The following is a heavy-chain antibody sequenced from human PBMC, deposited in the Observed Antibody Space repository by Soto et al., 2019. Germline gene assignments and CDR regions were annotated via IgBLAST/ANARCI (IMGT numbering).Heavy chain of an antibody. CDR3: ARILAARLYMGYYYYGMDV. J-gene: IGHJ6*02. Sequence: QVQLVQSGAEVKKPGSSVKVSCKASGGTFSSYAISWVRQAPGQGLEWMGGIIPIFGTANYAQKFQGRVTITADESTSTAYMELSSLRSEDTAVYYCARILAARLYMGYYYYGMDVWGQGTTVTVSS. D-gene: IGHD6-6*01. CDR1: GGTFSSYA. CDR2: IIPIFGTA. V-gene: IGHV1-69*01.